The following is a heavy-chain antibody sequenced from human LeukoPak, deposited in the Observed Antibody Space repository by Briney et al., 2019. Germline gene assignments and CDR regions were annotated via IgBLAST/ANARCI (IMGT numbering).Heavy chain of an antibody. J-gene: IGHJ4*02. D-gene: IGHD1-26*01. CDR2: ISYDGSNK. CDR1: GFTFSSYA. CDR3: ARARGSYASFDY. Sequence: PGRSLRLSCAASGFTFSSYAMHWVRQAPGKGLEWVAVISYDGSNKYYADSVKGRFTISRDNSKNTLYLQMNSLRAEDTAVYYCARARGSYASFDYWGQGTLVTVSS. V-gene: IGHV3-30-3*01.